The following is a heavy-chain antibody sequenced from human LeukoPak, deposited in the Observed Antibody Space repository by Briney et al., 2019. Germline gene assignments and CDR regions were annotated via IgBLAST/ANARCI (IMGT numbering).Heavy chain of an antibody. CDR3: AKDGLPGYFDWLLDYFDY. CDR1: GFTFSSYA. J-gene: IGHJ4*02. CDR2: ISGSGGST. Sequence: PGGSLRLSCAASGFTFSSYATSWVRQAPGKGLEWVSAISGSGGSTYYADSVKGRFTISRDNSKNTLYLQMNSLRAEDTAVYYCAKDGLPGYFDWLLDYFDYWGQGTLVTVSS. D-gene: IGHD3-9*01. V-gene: IGHV3-23*01.